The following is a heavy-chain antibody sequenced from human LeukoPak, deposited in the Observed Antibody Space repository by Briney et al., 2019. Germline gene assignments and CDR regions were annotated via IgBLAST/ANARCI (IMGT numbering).Heavy chain of an antibody. CDR1: GFTFSSYW. J-gene: IGHJ4*02. CDR2: VNSDGSGT. Sequence: PGGSLRLSCAASGFTFSSYWMHWVRQAPGKGLVWVSRVNSDGSGTTYADSVKGRFTISRDNAKNTLYLQMNSLRAEVTAVYYCARESKYSGYPFDYWGQGTLVTVSS. V-gene: IGHV3-74*01. D-gene: IGHD5-12*01. CDR3: ARESKYSGYPFDY.